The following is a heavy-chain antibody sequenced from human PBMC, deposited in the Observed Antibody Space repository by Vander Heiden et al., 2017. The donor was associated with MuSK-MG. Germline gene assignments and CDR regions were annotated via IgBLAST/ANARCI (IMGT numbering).Heavy chain of an antibody. CDR1: GVTVGSYG. CDR3: AKVRWGAFDI. J-gene: IGHJ3*02. D-gene: IGHD3-16*01. CDR2: ISGSGGST. V-gene: IGHV3-23*01. Sequence: EVQLLESGGGLLQPGGSLRLSCAAPGVTVGSYGRSWGRQAPGKGLKWVAAISGSGGSTYYADSVKGRFTISIDKSKNTLYLQMNSLRAEDTAVYYCAKVRWGAFDIWGQGTMVTVSS.